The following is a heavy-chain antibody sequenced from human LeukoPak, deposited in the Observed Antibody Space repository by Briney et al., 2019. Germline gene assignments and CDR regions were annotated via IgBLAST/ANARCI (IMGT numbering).Heavy chain of an antibody. CDR1: GGSFSGHY. Sequence: SETLSLTCAVYGGSFSGHYWTWIRQPPGKGLEWIGESTHSGSTNYNPSLKSRVTISVDTSKNQFSLKLTSVSAADTAVYHCARGRTGAAALDFWGPGTLVTVS. CDR2: STHSGST. D-gene: IGHD2-2*01. J-gene: IGHJ4*02. V-gene: IGHV4-34*01. CDR3: ARGRTGAAALDF.